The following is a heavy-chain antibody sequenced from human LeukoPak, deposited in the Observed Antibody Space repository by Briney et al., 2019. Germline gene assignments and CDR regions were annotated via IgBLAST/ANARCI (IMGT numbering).Heavy chain of an antibody. CDR1: GGTFSSYA. CDR3: ARSGDYSNTLPYYYYYYMDV. D-gene: IGHD4-11*01. CDR2: IIPIFGTA. J-gene: IGHJ6*03. V-gene: IGHV1-69*13. Sequence: SVKVSCKASGGTFSSYAISWVRQAPRQGLEWMGGIIPIFGTANYAQKFQGRVTITADESTSTAYMEQSSLRSEDTAVYYCARSGDYSNTLPYYYYYYMDVWGKGTTVTVSS.